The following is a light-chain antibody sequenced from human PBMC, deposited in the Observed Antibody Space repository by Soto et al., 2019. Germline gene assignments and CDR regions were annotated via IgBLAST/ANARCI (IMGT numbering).Light chain of an antibody. CDR3: QQYNGYWT. V-gene: IGKV1-5*03. CDR2: EAS. Sequence: DIPMTQSPSTLSASVGDRVTITCRASQSISGSLAWYQQKPGKAPKLLIYEASNLKSGVPSRFSGSGSETEYTLTISSLHPDDSASYYCQQYNGYWTFGQGTRVEIK. CDR1: QSISGS. J-gene: IGKJ1*01.